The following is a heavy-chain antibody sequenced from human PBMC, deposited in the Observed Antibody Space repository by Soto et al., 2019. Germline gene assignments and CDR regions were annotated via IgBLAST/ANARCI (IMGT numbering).Heavy chain of an antibody. D-gene: IGHD3-16*01. CDR2: TSYDGSNK. CDR1: GFTFRSYV. CDR3: ARWGTTGGLDV. J-gene: IGHJ4*02. Sequence: QVQLVESGGGVVQPGKSLRLSCVGSGFTFRSYVEHWVRQAPGKGLEWVALTSYDGSNKYYDDSVKGRFTISRDNSRNTVDLQIDSLRLDDTALYYCARWGTTGGLDVWGQGTLVSVSS. V-gene: IGHV3-30*19.